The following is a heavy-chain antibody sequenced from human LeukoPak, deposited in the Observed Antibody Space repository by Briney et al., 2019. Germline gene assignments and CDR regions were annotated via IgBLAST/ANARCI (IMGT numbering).Heavy chain of an antibody. D-gene: IGHD6-19*01. Sequence: PGGSLRLSCAASGFTFSSYAMSWVRQAPGKGLEWVSGISGSGASTYYADSVKGRCTISRDNSKNTLYLQMSSLRAEDTAIYYCAKKPGYTSARGPYLFDYWGQGTLVTVSS. CDR2: ISGSGAST. V-gene: IGHV3-23*01. CDR1: GFTFSSYA. CDR3: AKKPGYTSARGPYLFDY. J-gene: IGHJ4*02.